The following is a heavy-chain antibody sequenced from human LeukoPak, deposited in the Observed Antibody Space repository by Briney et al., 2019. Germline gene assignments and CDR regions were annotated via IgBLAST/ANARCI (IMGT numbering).Heavy chain of an antibody. Sequence: SETLSLTCTVSGGSISSSSYYWGWIRQPPGKGLEWIGSIYYSGSTYYNPSLKSRVTISVDTSKNQFSLKLSSVTAADTAVYYCARLYYYGSGSPHYFDYWGQGTLVTVSS. CDR3: ARLYYYGSGSPHYFDY. CDR1: GGSISSSSYY. V-gene: IGHV4-39*07. J-gene: IGHJ4*02. D-gene: IGHD3-10*01. CDR2: IYYSGST.